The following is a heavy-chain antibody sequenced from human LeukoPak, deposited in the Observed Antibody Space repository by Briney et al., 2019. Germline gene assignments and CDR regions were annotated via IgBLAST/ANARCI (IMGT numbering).Heavy chain of an antibody. V-gene: IGHV5-51*01. J-gene: IGHJ4*02. CDR3: ARGGFLNLAVAGTDFDY. D-gene: IGHD6-13*01. CDR2: IYPGDSDT. CDR1: GFTFTNYW. Sequence: GGSLRLSCAGSGFTFTNYWIGWVRQIPGKGLEWMGTIYPGDSDTRYSPSIQGQVTISADKSISTAYLQWSSLKASDTAMYYCARGGFLNLAVAGTDFDYWGQGTLVTVSS.